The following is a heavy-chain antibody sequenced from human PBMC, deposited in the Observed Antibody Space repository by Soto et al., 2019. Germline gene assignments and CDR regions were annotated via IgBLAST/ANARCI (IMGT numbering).Heavy chain of an antibody. CDR1: GGTFSSYA. V-gene: IGHV1-69*01. Sequence: QVQLVQSGAEVKKPGSSVKVSCKASGGTFSSYAISWVRQAPGQGLEWMGGIIPIFGTANYAQKFQGRVTITADESTSTAYMELSSLRSEDTAVYYCARGKPSYGHSSSWYNLDYWGQGTLVTVSS. J-gene: IGHJ4*02. CDR2: IIPIFGTA. D-gene: IGHD6-13*01. CDR3: ARGKPSYGHSSSWYNLDY.